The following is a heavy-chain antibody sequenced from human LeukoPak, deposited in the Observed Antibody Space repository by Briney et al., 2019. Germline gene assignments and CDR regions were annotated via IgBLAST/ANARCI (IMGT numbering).Heavy chain of an antibody. CDR3: AREQELIDTMGAFDI. J-gene: IGHJ3*02. CDR2: IFPRGSET. V-gene: IGHV5-51*01. CDR1: GYSFTTHW. Sequence: PGESLKISCQGSGYSFTTHWIGWVRQMPGKGLEWMGVIFPRGSETRYGPSFQGQVIVSVDESINTAYLQLINLKTSDTAMYYRAREQELIDTMGAFDIWGQGTMVTVSS. D-gene: IGHD1-7*01.